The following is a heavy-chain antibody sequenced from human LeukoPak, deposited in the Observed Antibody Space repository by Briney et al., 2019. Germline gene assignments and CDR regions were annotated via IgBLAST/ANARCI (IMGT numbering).Heavy chain of an antibody. D-gene: IGHD3-22*01. CDR1: GYTFTSFG. CDR3: AREVFYYDSSGYAFDY. V-gene: IGHV7-4-1*02. Sequence: ASVKVSCKASGYTFTSFGISWVRQAPGQGLEWMGWINTNTGNPTYAQGFTGRFVFFLDTSVSTAYLQISSLKAEDTAVYYCAREVFYYDSSGYAFDYWGQGTLVTVSS. J-gene: IGHJ4*02. CDR2: INTNTGNP.